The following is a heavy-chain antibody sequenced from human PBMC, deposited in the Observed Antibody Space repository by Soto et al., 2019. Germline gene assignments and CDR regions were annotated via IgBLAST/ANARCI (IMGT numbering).Heavy chain of an antibody. CDR1: GGSISSSNW. V-gene: IGHV4-4*02. J-gene: IGHJ5*02. D-gene: IGHD6-13*01. Sequence: TLSLTCAVSGGSISSSNWWSWVRQPPGKGLEWIGEIYHSGSTNYNPSLKSRVTISVDKSKNQFSLKLSSVTAADTAVYYCARGLGSSSWYNWFDPWGQGTLVTVSS. CDR2: IYHSGST. CDR3: ARGLGSSSWYNWFDP.